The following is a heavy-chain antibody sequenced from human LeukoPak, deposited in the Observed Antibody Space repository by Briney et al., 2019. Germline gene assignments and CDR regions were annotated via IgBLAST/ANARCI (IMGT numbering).Heavy chain of an antibody. CDR2: IWGDGSSR. CDR1: GFSISNYA. Sequence: PGRSLRLSCVKTGFSISNYAINWVRQAPGKGLEWVAVIWGDGSSRVYADSVRGRFTMSSDNSKNTVYLQMNNLRAEDTAVYYCAKSGDTGFDFFDFWGQGTLATVSS. J-gene: IGHJ4*02. V-gene: IGHV3-33*06. CDR3: AKSGDTGFDFFDF. D-gene: IGHD5-12*01.